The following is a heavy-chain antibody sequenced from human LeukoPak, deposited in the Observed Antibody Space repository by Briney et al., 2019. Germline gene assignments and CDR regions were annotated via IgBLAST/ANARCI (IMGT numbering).Heavy chain of an antibody. CDR1: GGSISSYY. D-gene: IGHD4-17*01. CDR3: ARYGDNDAFDI. Sequence: SETLSLTCTVSGGSISSYYWSWIRQPPGKGLEWIGYIYYSGSTNYNPSLKSRVTISVDTSKNQFSLKLSSVTAADTAVYYCARYGDNDAFDIWGQGTMVTVSS. J-gene: IGHJ3*02. V-gene: IGHV4-59*01. CDR2: IYYSGST.